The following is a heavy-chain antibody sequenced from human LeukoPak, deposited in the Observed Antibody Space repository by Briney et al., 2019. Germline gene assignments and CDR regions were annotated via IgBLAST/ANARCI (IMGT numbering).Heavy chain of an antibody. CDR1: GFTFSSYE. Sequence: GGSLRLSCAASGFTFSSYEMNWVRQAPGKGLEWVSYISRRGSTMYYADSVKGRFTSSRDNAKNSLHLQMNSLRAEDTAVYYCARLLLDDGQPGADYWGRGTLVIVSS. J-gene: IGHJ4*02. D-gene: IGHD1-1*01. CDR2: ISRRGSTM. V-gene: IGHV3-48*03. CDR3: ARLLLDDGQPGADY.